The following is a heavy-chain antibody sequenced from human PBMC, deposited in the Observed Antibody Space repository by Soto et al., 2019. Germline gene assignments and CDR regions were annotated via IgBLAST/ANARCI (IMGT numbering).Heavy chain of an antibody. V-gene: IGHV4-31*03. CDR1: GGSISSGGYY. CDR3: ARANRQLWFYDY. D-gene: IGHD5-18*01. J-gene: IGHJ4*02. Sequence: QVQLQESGPGLVKPSQTLSLTCTVSGGSISSGGYYWSWIRQHPGKGLEWIGYIYYSGSTYYNPSLKSRVTISVDTSKNQYSLKRSSVTAADTAVYYCARANRQLWFYDYWGQGTLVTVSS. CDR2: IYYSGST.